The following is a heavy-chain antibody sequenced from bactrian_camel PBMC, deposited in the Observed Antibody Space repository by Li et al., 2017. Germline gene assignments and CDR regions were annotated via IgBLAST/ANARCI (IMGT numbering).Heavy chain of an antibody. V-gene: IGHV3S26*01. CDR2: IDSDGST. Sequence: HVQLVESGGGSVQAGGSLRLSCAASGYTYSSYCMGWFRQAPGKEREGVAAIDSDGSTSYADSVKGRFTISKDNAKNTLYLQMNSLKPEDTAMYYCAADLSCPRSGEDFAAEYSDYVDELHEWGQGTQVTVS. J-gene: IGHJ4*01. D-gene: IGHD4*01. CDR3: AADLSCPRSGEDFAAEYSDYVDELHE. CDR1: GYTYSSYC.